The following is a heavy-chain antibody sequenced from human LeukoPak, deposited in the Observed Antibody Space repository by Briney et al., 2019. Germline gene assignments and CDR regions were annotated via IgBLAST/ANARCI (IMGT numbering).Heavy chain of an antibody. Sequence: GGSLRLSCAASGFSFSLYNMNWVRQAPGKGLEWVSYIGSRGGTIYYADSVKGRFTVSRDNDKKSLYLQMDRLRAEDTAVYYCARDQGYSSSWFDYWGQGTLVTVSS. J-gene: IGHJ4*02. CDR3: ARDQGYSSSWFDY. D-gene: IGHD6-13*01. V-gene: IGHV3-48*04. CDR2: IGSRGGTI. CDR1: GFSFSLYN.